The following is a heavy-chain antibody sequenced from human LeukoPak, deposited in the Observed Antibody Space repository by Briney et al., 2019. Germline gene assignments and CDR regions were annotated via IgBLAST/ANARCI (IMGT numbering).Heavy chain of an antibody. CDR1: GYTFTSYD. Sequence: APVKVSCKASGYTFTSYDINWVRQATGQGLEWMGWMNPNSGNTGYAQKFQGRVTMTRNTSISTAYMELSSLRSEDTAVYYCARASPLDTMIVVVITTAFDIWGQGTMVTVSS. CDR2: MNPNSGNT. V-gene: IGHV1-8*01. CDR3: ARASPLDTMIVVVITTAFDI. D-gene: IGHD3-22*01. J-gene: IGHJ3*02.